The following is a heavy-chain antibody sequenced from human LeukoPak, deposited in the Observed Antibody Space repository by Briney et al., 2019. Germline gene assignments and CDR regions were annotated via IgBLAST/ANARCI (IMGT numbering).Heavy chain of an antibody. Sequence: GGSLRLSCAASGFTFSSYEMNWVRQAPGKGLEWVSYISSSGSTIYYADSVKGRFTISRDNAKNSLYLQMNSLRAEDTAVYYRARELTMIVAYAFDIWGQGTMVTVSS. D-gene: IGHD3-22*01. CDR2: ISSSGSTI. V-gene: IGHV3-48*03. J-gene: IGHJ3*02. CDR1: GFTFSSYE. CDR3: ARELTMIVAYAFDI.